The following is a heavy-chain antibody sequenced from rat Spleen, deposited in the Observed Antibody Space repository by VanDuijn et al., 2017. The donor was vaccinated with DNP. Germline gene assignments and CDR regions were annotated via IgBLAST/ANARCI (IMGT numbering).Heavy chain of an antibody. V-gene: IGHV5-31*01. CDR3: ARQGPYYSATLFDY. Sequence: EVQLEESGGGLVQPGRSLKLSCVASGFTFNNYWMTWIRQAPGKGLEWVASISYEGSSTYYGDSVKGRFTISRDNAKNTQYLQMDSLRSEDTATYYCARQGPYYSATLFDYWGQGVMVTVSS. J-gene: IGHJ2*01. D-gene: IGHD1-1*01. CDR2: ISYEGSST. CDR1: GFTFNNYW.